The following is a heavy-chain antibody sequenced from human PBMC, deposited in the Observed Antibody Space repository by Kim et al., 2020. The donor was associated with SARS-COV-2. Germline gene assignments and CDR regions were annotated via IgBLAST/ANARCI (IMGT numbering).Heavy chain of an antibody. CDR3: ARVRSYDSSGPYPYYFDY. V-gene: IGHV4-59*13. D-gene: IGHD3-22*01. Sequence: SETLSLTCTVSGGSISSYYWSWIRQPPGKGLEWIGYIYYSGSTNYNPSLKSRVTISVDTSKNQFSLKLSSVTAADTAVYYCARVRSYDSSGPYPYYFDYWGQGTLVTVSS. CDR1: GGSISSYY. J-gene: IGHJ4*02. CDR2: IYYSGST.